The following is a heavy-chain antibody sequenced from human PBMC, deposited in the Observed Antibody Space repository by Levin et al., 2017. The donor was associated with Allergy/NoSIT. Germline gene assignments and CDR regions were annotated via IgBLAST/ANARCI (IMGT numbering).Heavy chain of an antibody. CDR1: GFTFSSYA. J-gene: IGHJ6*02. CDR2: ISGSGGST. V-gene: IGHV3-23*01. D-gene: IGHD5-18*01. Sequence: GESLKISCAASGFTFSSYAMSWVRQAPGKGLEWVPAISGSGGSTYYADSVKGRFTISRDNSKNTLYLQMNSLRAEDTAVYYCAKDGRNSYGILYYYYGMDVWGQGTTVTVSS. CDR3: AKDGRNSYGILYYYYGMDV.